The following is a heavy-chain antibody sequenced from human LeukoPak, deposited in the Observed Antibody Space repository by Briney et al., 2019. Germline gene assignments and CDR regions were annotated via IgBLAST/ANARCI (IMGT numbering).Heavy chain of an antibody. CDR3: ARDSAVTYYFDY. J-gene: IGHJ4*02. D-gene: IGHD4-17*01. V-gene: IGHV3-21*01. Sequence: GGSLRLSCAASGFTFSSYTMNWVRQAPGKGLEWVSSISSSSSYIYYADSVKGRFTISRDNAKNSLYLQMNSLRAEDTAVYYCARDSAVTYYFDYWGQGTLVTVSS. CDR1: GFTFSSYT. CDR2: ISSSSSYI.